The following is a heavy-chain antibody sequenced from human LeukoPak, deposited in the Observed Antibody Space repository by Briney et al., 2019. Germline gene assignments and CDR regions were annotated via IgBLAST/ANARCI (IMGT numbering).Heavy chain of an antibody. Sequence: ASVKVSCKASGYTFTSYDINWVRQATGQGLEWMGWMNPNSGNTGYAQKFQGRVTITRNTSISTAYMELSSLRSEDTAVYYCARAFGLDIDRLGRKWELPTDDAFDIWGQGTMVTVSS. J-gene: IGHJ3*02. CDR3: ARAFGLDIDRLGRKWELPTDDAFDI. CDR1: GYTFTSYD. V-gene: IGHV1-8*03. CDR2: MNPNSGNT. D-gene: IGHD1-26*01.